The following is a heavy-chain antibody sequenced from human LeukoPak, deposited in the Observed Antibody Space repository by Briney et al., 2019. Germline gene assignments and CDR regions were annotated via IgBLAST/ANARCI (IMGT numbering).Heavy chain of an antibody. J-gene: IGHJ6*03. D-gene: IGHD4-17*01. Sequence: ASVKVSCKASGYTFTSYGISWVRQAPGQGLEWMGWISAYNGNTNYAQKLQGRVTMTTDTSTSTAYMELRSLRSDDTAVYYCARDPGYGDYNYYYYYMDVWGKGTTVTVSS. CDR2: ISAYNGNT. CDR1: GYTFTSYG. V-gene: IGHV1-18*01. CDR3: ARDPGYGDYNYYYYYMDV.